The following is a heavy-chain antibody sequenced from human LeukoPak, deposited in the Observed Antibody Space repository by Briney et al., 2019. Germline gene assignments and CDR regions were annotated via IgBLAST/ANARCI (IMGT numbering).Heavy chain of an antibody. J-gene: IGHJ4*02. CDR1: GGTFSSYT. CDR2: IIPILGIA. Sequence: ASVKASCKASGGTFSSYTISWVRQAPGQGLEWMGRIIPILGIANYAQKFQGRVTITADKSTSTAYMELSSLRSEDTAVYYCAASVVVPAASFDYWGQGTLVTVSS. D-gene: IGHD2-2*01. V-gene: IGHV1-69*02. CDR3: AASVVVPAASFDY.